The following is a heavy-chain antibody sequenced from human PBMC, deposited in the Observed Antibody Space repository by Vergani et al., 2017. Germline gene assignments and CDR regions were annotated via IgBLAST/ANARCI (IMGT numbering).Heavy chain of an antibody. V-gene: IGHV3-21*01. CDR1: GFTFSSYS. D-gene: IGHD6-19*01. CDR3: ARDSSGWPGYFDL. J-gene: IGHJ2*01. Sequence: EVQLVESGGGLVKPGGSLRLSCAASGFTFSSYSMNWVRQAPGKGLEWVSSISSSSSYIYYADSVKGRFPISRDNAKNSLYLQMNSLRAEDTAVYYCARDSSGWPGYFDLWGRGTLVTVSS. CDR2: ISSSSSYI.